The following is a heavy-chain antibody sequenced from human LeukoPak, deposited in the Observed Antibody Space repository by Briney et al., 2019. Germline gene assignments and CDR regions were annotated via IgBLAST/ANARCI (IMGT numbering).Heavy chain of an antibody. CDR3: ARVGYCSSTSCYSGAYYFDY. CDR2: IYWDDDK. V-gene: IGHV2-5*02. J-gene: IGHJ4*02. CDR1: GFSLSTNGVG. Sequence: SGPTLVNPTQTLTLTCTFSGFSLSTNGVGVGWIRQPPGKAPEWLALIYWDDDKRYSPSLKSRLTITKDTSKNQVVLTMTNMDPVDTATYYCARVGYCSSTSCYSGAYYFDYWGQGTLVTVSS. D-gene: IGHD2-2*02.